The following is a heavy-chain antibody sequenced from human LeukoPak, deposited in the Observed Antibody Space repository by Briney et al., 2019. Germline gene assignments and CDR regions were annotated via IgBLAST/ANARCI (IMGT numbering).Heavy chain of an antibody. CDR3: ARGQIPYYYDSSGLNSYFDY. V-gene: IGHV1-18*01. D-gene: IGHD3-22*01. Sequence: ASVKVSCKASGYTFTNYGISWVRQAPGQGPEWMGRISANNGNTNYAQKLQGRVTMATDTSTSTAYMELRSLRSDDTAVYYCARGQIPYYYDSSGLNSYFDYWGQGTLVTVSS. CDR2: ISANNGNT. J-gene: IGHJ4*02. CDR1: GYTFTNYG.